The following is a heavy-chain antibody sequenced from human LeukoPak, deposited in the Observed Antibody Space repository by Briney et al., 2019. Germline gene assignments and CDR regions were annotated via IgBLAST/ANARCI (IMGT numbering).Heavy chain of an antibody. J-gene: IGHJ6*02. D-gene: IGHD3-3*01. Sequence: GGSLRLSCVASGFPFSSYWMTWVRQALGKGLEWVSSISSSSSYIYYADSVKGRFTISRDNAKNSLYLQMNSLRAEDTAVYYCARGGMYYDFWSGYINPTYYYYGMDVWGQGTTVTVSS. CDR3: ARGGMYYDFWSGYINPTYYYYGMDV. CDR2: ISSSSSYI. V-gene: IGHV3-21*01. CDR1: GFPFSSYW.